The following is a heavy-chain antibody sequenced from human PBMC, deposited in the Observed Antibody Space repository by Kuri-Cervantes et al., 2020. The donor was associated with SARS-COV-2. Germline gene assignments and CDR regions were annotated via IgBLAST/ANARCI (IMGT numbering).Heavy chain of an antibody. CDR1: GGSFSGYY. J-gene: IGHJ6*03. V-gene: IGHV4-34*01. CDR2: INHSGST. D-gene: IGHD2-2*01. Sequence: SQTLSLTCAVYGGSFSGYYWSWIRQPPGKGLEWIGEINHSGSTNYNPSLKSRVTISVDTSKNQFSLKLSSVTAADTAVYYCAGCSKYYYYMDVWGKGTTVTVSS. CDR3: AGCSKYYYYMDV.